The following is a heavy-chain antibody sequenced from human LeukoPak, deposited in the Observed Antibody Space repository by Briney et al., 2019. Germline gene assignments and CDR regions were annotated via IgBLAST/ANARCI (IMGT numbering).Heavy chain of an antibody. CDR1: GFTFSSYA. D-gene: IGHD3-22*01. J-gene: IGHJ6*02. Sequence: GGSPRLSSAASGFTFSSYAMSCVRQAPGTGLEWVSAICDSGGGTYYAHSVKSPVTLSRDNSKNPLYLQMNSLRAEDTAVYYCAKNGEDYYDSSGYPYGMDVWGQGTTVTASS. CDR3: AKNGEDYYDSSGYPYGMDV. CDR2: ICDSGGGT. V-gene: IGHV3-23*01.